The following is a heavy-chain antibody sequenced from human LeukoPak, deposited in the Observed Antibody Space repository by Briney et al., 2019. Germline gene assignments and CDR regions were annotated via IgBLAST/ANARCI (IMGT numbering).Heavy chain of an antibody. CDR3: ARDLDGYSSSSVVYFDY. CDR2: IIPIFGTA. Sequence: ASVTVSCTASGGTFSSYAISWVRQAHGQGHGWMGGIIPIFGTANNAQKFQGRVTITTDESTSTAYMELSSLRSEDRAVYYCARDLDGYSSSSVVYFDYWGEGTGVTVS. J-gene: IGHJ4*02. D-gene: IGHD6-6*01. CDR1: GGTFSSYA. V-gene: IGHV1-69*05.